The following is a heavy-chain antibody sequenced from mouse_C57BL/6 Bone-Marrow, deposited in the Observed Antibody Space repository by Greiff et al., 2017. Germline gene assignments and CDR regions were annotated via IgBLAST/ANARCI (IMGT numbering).Heavy chain of an antibody. V-gene: IGHV14-4*01. CDR1: GFNIKDDY. D-gene: IGHD1-1*01. J-gene: IGHJ2*01. CDR3: TTCDLLLRDLDY. CDR2: IDPENGDT. Sequence: EVQLQESGAELVRPGASVKLSCTASGFNIKDDYMHWVKQRPEQGLECIGWIDPENGDTEYASKFQGKATITADTSSNTAYLQLSSLTSEDTAGYYCTTCDLLLRDLDYWGQGTTLTVSS.